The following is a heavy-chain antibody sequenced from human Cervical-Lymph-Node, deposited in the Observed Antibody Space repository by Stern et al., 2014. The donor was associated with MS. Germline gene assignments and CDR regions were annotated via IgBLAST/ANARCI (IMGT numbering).Heavy chain of an antibody. CDR1: GFRFSAHS. V-gene: IGHV3-49*04. J-gene: IGHJ6*02. Sequence: EVHLVESGGGLVKPGRSLRLSCATSGFRFSAHSMHWVRQAPGKGLEWVGVIRSKTSGGTTEYAASVKDRFTISRDDSRSSAYVQLNTLTTEDTGVYYCAREARMQHDDILAGHGGKHYYFYGMDVWGQGTTVTVSS. CDR2: IRSKTSGGTT. CDR3: AREARMQHDDILAGHGGKHYYFYGMDV. D-gene: IGHD3-9*01.